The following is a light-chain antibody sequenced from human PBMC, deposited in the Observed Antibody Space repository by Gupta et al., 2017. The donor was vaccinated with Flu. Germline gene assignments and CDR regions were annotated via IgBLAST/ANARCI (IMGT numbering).Light chain of an antibody. CDR2: IDS. CDR1: RSNIGSNT. CDR3: AAWYASTNGPV. V-gene: IGLV1-44*01. Sequence: SVLTQPPSASLPPGQRVTISCSGSRSNIGSNTATWYQQLPRTAPKRRSYIDSRWPSGVPERFSGAKAGTSASLPTSGLQAEDEADDYCAAWYASTNGPVFGGGTKLTVL. J-gene: IGLJ3*02.